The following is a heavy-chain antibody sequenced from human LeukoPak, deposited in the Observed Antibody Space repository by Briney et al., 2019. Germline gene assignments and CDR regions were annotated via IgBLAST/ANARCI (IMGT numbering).Heavy chain of an antibody. CDR3: AREDVVLVDAIRYYYYGMDV. CDR2: INPSGGST. V-gene: IGHV1-46*01. J-gene: IGHJ6*02. D-gene: IGHD2-8*01. CDR1: GYNFISYY. Sequence: GASVKVSCKASGYNFISYYMHWVRQAPGQGLEWMGIINPSGGSTSYAQKFQDRVTMTRDTSTSTVYMELSSLKSEDTVVYYCAREDVVLVDAIRYYYYGMDVWGQGTTVTVSS.